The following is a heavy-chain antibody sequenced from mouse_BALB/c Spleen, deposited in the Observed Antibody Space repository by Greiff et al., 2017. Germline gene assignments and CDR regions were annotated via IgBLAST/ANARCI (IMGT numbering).Heavy chain of an antibody. V-gene: IGHV1-62-2*01. CDR3: ARHEEGTYGNYYFDY. Sequence: VQLQQSGAELVKPGASVKLSCKASGYTFTEYIIHWVKQRPGQGLEWIGWFYPGSGSIKYNEKFKDKATLTADKSSSTVYMELSRLTSEDSAVYFCARHEEGTYGNYYFDYWGQGTTLTVSS. J-gene: IGHJ2*01. CDR1: GYTFTEYI. D-gene: IGHD2-10*02. CDR2: FYPGSGSI.